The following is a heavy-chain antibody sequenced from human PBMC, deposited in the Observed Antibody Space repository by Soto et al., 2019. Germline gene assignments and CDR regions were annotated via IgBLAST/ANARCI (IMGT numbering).Heavy chain of an antibody. CDR3: ARLIPGGISGYYYGPPRLNYYYYGMDV. CDR2: INHSGST. J-gene: IGHJ6*02. V-gene: IGHV4-34*01. CDR1: GGSFSGYY. D-gene: IGHD3-22*01. Sequence: TSETLSLTCAVYGGSFSGYYWSWIRQPPGKGLEWIGEINHSGSTNYNPSLKSRVTISVDTSKNQFSLKLSSVTAADTAVYYCARLIPGGISGYYYGPPRLNYYYYGMDVWGQGTTVTVSS.